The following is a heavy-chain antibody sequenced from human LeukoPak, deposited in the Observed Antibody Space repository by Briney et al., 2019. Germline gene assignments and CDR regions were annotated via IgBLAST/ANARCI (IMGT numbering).Heavy chain of an antibody. CDR1: GYTFTDSY. Sequence: ASVKVSCKASGYTFTDSYMHWVRQTPGQGLEWMGWIIPNSGGTEYAQKFQGRVTMTRDTSISTFYMELTRLTSDDTAVYYCARRYHDILTGYRAENWFAPWGKGTLVTVSA. CDR2: IIPNSGGT. D-gene: IGHD3-9*01. J-gene: IGHJ5*02. V-gene: IGHV1-2*02. CDR3: ARRYHDILTGYRAENWFAP.